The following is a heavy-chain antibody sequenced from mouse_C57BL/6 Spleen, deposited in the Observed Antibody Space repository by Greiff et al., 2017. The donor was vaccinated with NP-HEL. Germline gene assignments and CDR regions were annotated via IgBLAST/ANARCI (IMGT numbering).Heavy chain of an antibody. V-gene: IGHV1-50*01. D-gene: IGHD2-1*01. Sequence: QVQLQQPGAELVKPGASVKLSCKASGYTFTSYWMQWVKQRPGQGLEWIGEIDPSDSYTNSNQKFKGKATLTVDTSSSTAYMQLSSLTSEYSAVYYCARRDGTYYFDYWGQGTTLTVSS. CDR1: GYTFTSYW. CDR3: ARRDGTYYFDY. J-gene: IGHJ2*01. CDR2: IDPSDSYT.